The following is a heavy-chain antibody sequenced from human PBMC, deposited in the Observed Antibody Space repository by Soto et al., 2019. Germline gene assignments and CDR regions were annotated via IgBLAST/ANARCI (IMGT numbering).Heavy chain of an antibody. CDR1: GFTFSDYY. D-gene: IGHD2-21*01. Sequence: EIQLVESGGGSVHPGGPLRLSCVASGFTFSDYYMDWVRQAPGKGLEWVARVKHRPKNYDTEYAASVTGLFIISRDDSQNSKFLQMNRLTAEDPAVYHCVRNAMAWFVPWGQGTQVTVSS. CDR2: VKHRPKNYDT. V-gene: IGHV3-72*01. CDR3: VRNAMAWFVP. J-gene: IGHJ5*02.